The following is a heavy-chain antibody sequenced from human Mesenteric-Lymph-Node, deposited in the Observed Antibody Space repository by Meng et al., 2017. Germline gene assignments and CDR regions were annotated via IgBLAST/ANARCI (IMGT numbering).Heavy chain of an antibody. CDR3: ARDKWSLAY. V-gene: IGHV3-21*01. CDR1: GFTFSAYN. Sequence: GESLKISCVASGFTFSAYNMNWVRQAPGKGLEWVSYISSSSSYIYYSDSMKGRFTISRDDAKNSLYLQMNSLRAEDTAVYYCARDKWSLAYWGQGTLVTVSS. D-gene: IGHD2-15*01. J-gene: IGHJ4*02. CDR2: ISSSSSYI.